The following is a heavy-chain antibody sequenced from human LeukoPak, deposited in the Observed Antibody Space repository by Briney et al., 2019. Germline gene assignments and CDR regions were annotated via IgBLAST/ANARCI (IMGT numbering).Heavy chain of an antibody. J-gene: IGHJ4*01. Sequence: GGSLRLSCAASGFTFSNYAMRWVRQAPGKGLEWVSGISGSGDSTYYADSVKGRFTISRDNAKNSVFLEINSLTVDDTAVYYCARARGFFDYWGHGTLVTVSS. V-gene: IGHV3-23*01. CDR2: ISGSGDST. D-gene: IGHD5-12*01. CDR1: GFTFSNYA. CDR3: ARARGFFDY.